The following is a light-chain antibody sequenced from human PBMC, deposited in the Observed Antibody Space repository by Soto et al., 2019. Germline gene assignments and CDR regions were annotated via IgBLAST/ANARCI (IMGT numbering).Light chain of an antibody. Sequence: QSVLTQPPSVSGAPGQRVTISCTGSSSNIGGGYDVHWYQQLPGTSPKLLIYGNSNRPSGIPDRFSGSKSGTSASLAITGLQAEDEADYYCQSYDSSQSDWVFGGGTKLTVL. V-gene: IGLV1-40*01. CDR2: GNS. CDR3: QSYDSSQSDWV. J-gene: IGLJ3*02. CDR1: SSNIGGGYD.